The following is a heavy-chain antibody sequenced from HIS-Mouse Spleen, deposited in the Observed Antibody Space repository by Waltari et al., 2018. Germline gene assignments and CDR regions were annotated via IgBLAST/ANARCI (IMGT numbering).Heavy chain of an antibody. V-gene: IGHV3-30*18. CDR1: GFTFSSHG. CDR2: ISYDGSNK. CDR3: AKASSGWLDY. D-gene: IGHD6-19*01. Sequence: QVQLVESGGGVVQPGSSLRLSCAASGFTFSSHGMHWVRQAPGKGLEWVAVISYDGSNKYYADSVKGRFTISRDNSKNTLYLQMNSLRAEDTAVYYCAKASSGWLDYWGQGTLVTVSS. J-gene: IGHJ4*02.